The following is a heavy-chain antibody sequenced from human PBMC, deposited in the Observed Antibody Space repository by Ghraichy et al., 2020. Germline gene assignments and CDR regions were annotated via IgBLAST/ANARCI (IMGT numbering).Heavy chain of an antibody. CDR3: AGKRGEQRRLDY. CDR2: INHSGIT. D-gene: IGHD1/OR15-1a*01. V-gene: IGHV4-34*01. Sequence: SETLSLTCAVYGGSFSDYYWTWIRKSPGQGLEWIGDINHSGITNYNPSLKSRVTISIDTSKNQFSLNLNSVTAADTGVYDCAGKRGEQRRLDYWGQGSLVTVSS. CDR1: GGSFSDYY. J-gene: IGHJ4*02.